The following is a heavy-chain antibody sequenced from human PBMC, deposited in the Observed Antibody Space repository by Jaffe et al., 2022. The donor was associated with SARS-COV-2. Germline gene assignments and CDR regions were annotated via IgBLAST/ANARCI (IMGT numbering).Heavy chain of an antibody. V-gene: IGHV3-33*01. D-gene: IGHD6-13*01. CDR1: GFTFSSYG. J-gene: IGHJ4*02. CDR2: IWYDGSNK. CDR3: ARERAVGQQLECFDY. Sequence: QVQLVESGGGVVQPGRSLRLSCAASGFTFSSYGMHWVRQAPGKGLEWVAVIWYDGSNKYYADSVKGRFTISRDNSKNTLYLQMNSLRAEDTAVYYCARERAVGQQLECFDYWGQGTLVTVSS.